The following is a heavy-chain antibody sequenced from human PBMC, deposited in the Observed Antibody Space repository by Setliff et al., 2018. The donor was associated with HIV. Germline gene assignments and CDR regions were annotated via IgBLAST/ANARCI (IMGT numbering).Heavy chain of an antibody. V-gene: IGHV1-69*05. CDR1: GGTFSSYV. CDR3: AKDREYGSGRTDYYYYYGMDV. Sequence: GASVKVSCKASGGTFSSYVISWVRQAPGQGPEWMGGIIPMYGVANYAQKFQGRVTITTDESTSTAYMELSSLRTEDTAVYYCAKDREYGSGRTDYYYYYGMDVWGQGTTVTVSS. D-gene: IGHD3-10*01. CDR2: IIPMYGVA. J-gene: IGHJ6*02.